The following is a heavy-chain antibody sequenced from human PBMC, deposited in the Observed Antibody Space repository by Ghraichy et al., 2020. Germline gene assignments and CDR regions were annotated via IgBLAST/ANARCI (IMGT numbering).Heavy chain of an antibody. Sequence: SLRLSCAASRFTFSGYSMYWVRQAPGKGLEWVAVISYDGSNTYYADSVKGRFTISRDNSKNTLYLQMNSLRAEDTALYYCARDIKSSTWSYYYYAMDVWGQGTTVTVSS. CDR3: ARDIKSSTWSYYYYAMDV. CDR1: RFTFSGYS. V-gene: IGHV3-30-3*01. D-gene: IGHD6-13*01. CDR2: ISYDGSNT. J-gene: IGHJ6*02.